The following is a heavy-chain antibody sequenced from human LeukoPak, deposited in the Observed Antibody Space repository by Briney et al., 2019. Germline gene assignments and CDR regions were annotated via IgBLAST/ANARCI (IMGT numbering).Heavy chain of an antibody. CDR3: ARDSSSWFLFDY. J-gene: IGHJ4*02. D-gene: IGHD6-13*01. Sequence: SETLSLTCAVYGGSFSGYYWSWIRQPAGKGLEWIGRIYTSGSTNYNPSLKSRVTMSVDTSKNQFSLRLSSVTAADTAVYYCARDSSSWFLFDYWGQGTLVTVSS. CDR1: GGSFSGYY. CDR2: IYTSGST. V-gene: IGHV4-4*07.